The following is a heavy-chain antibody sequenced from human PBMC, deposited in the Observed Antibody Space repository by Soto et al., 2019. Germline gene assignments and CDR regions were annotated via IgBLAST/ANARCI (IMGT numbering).Heavy chain of an antibody. Sequence: QVQLVQSGAEVKKPGSSVKVACKAPGGTFSSHGITWGRQAPGQVLEWMGGIIPMFGTPKYAQRFQGRVSITADKSTPTAYMELSSLRSEDTAVYYCAIGSVVVMGAATGGLIYWGQGALVTVSS. CDR2: IIPMFGTP. CDR3: AIGSVVVMGAATGGLIY. D-gene: IGHD2-21*01. V-gene: IGHV1-69*06. J-gene: IGHJ4*02. CDR1: GGTFSSHG.